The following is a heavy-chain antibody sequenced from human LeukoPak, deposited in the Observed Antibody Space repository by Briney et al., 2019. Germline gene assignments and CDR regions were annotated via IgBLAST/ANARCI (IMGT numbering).Heavy chain of an antibody. Sequence: GRSLRLSCEASGFTFSSYAMHWVRQAPGKGLEWVAIISYDGSSKYYADSVKGRFTISRDNSKITMYLQMNSLRPEDTAVYYRARALAVASSTYYYGMDVWGQGTTVTVSS. CDR3: ARALAVASSTYYYGMDV. CDR2: ISYDGSSK. D-gene: IGHD6-19*01. V-gene: IGHV3-30-3*01. CDR1: GFTFSSYA. J-gene: IGHJ6*02.